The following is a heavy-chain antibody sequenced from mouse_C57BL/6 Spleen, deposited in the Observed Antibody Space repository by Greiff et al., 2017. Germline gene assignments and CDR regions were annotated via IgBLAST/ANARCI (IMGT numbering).Heavy chain of an antibody. CDR1: GYTFTSYW. J-gene: IGHJ3*01. CDR3: ARNYYGNGFAY. D-gene: IGHD2-1*01. CDR2: IHPNSGST. V-gene: IGHV1-64*01. Sequence: QVQLQQSGAELVKPGASVKLSCTASGYTFTSYWMHWVKQRPGQGLEWIGMIHPNSGSTNYNEKFKSKATLTVDKSSSTAYMQLSSLTSEDSAVYYCARNYYGNGFAYWGQGTLVTVSA.